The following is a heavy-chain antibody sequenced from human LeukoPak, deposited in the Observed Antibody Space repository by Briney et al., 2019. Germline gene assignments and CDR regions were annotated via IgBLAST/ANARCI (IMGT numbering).Heavy chain of an antibody. CDR3: ARHSPVRFLEWLYLDY. CDR2: IYYSGST. CDR1: GGSISSYY. V-gene: IGHV4-59*08. J-gene: IGHJ4*02. D-gene: IGHD3-3*01. Sequence: SETLSLTCTVSGGSISSYYWSWIRQPPGKGLEWIGYIYYSGSTNYNPSLKSRVTISVDTSKNQFSLKLSSVTAADTAVYYCARHSPVRFLEWLYLDYWGQGTLVTVSS.